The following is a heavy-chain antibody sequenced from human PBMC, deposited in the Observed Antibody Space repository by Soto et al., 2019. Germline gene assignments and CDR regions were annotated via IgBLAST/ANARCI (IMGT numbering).Heavy chain of an antibody. J-gene: IGHJ5*01. CDR1: GDSISNYY. CDR3: ARRLHYDIDS. V-gene: IGHV4-59*08. CDR2: IHYSGTT. D-gene: IGHD3-9*01. Sequence: SETLSLTCTVSGDSISNYYWSWIRQPPGKGLEWIGYIHYSGTTNYNPSLRSRVTISVDTSKNQFSLKLSSVTAADTAVYFCARRLHYDIDSWGQGILVTVSS.